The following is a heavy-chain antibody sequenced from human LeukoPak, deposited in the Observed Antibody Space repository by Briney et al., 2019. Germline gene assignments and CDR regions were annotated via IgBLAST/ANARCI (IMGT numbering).Heavy chain of an antibody. J-gene: IGHJ4*02. V-gene: IGHV3-7*01. Sequence: PGGSLRLSCVVSGFTFSDYWMSWVRQAPGQGLEWVANIKHGGSDKYYVDSVKGRFTISRDNAKNSVFLQVSSLRPEDTAVYYCALVSNYYFAYWGQGTLVTVSS. CDR2: IKHGGSDK. CDR1: GFTFSDYW. D-gene: IGHD3-3*02. CDR3: ALVSNYYFAY.